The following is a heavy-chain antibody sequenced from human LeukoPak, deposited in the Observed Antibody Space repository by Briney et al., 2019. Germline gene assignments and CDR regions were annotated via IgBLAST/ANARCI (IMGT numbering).Heavy chain of an antibody. CDR1: GFTVSRNY. V-gene: IGHV3-53*01. D-gene: IGHD3-9*01. J-gene: IGHJ5*02. Sequence: GGSLRLSCAASGFTVSRNYMSWVRQAPGEGLEWVSVLYSDGSTYYADSVKGRFTISRDNSKNTLYLQMNSLRAEDTAVYYCARSFDFPNWFDPWGQGTLVTVSS. CDR3: ARSFDFPNWFDP. CDR2: LYSDGST.